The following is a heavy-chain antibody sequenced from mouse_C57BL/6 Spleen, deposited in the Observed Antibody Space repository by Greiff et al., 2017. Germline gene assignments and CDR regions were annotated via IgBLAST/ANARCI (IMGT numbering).Heavy chain of an antibody. CDR3: ARDGGLLRAMDY. CDR2: INYDGSST. J-gene: IGHJ4*01. CDR1: GFTFSDYY. Sequence: EVKLVESEGGLVQPGSSMKLSCTASGFTFSDYYMAWVRQVPEKGLEWVANINYDGSSTYYLDSLKSRFIISRDNAKNILYLQMSSLKSEDTATYYCARDGGLLRAMDYWGQGTSVTVSS. D-gene: IGHD1-1*01. V-gene: IGHV5-16*01.